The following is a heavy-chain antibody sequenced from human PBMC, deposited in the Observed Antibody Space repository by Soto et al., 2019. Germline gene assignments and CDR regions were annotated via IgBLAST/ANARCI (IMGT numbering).Heavy chain of an antibody. J-gene: IGHJ1*01. CDR3: ARDRSADRFVQYFQH. Sequence: PGGSLRLSCAASGFIFTSYSMVWVRLAPGKGLEWVASISSGSDSIFYADSVKGRFTVSRDNARNSLFLQMNNLRAEDTAVYFCARDRSADRFVQYFQHRGQGTQVTVSS. V-gene: IGHV3-21*06. CDR1: GFIFTSYS. CDR2: ISSGSDSI. D-gene: IGHD6-19*01.